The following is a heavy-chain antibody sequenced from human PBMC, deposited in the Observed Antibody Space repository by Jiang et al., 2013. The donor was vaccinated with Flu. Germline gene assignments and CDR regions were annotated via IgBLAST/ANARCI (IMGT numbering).Heavy chain of an antibody. CDR1: GGSITSSNYY. J-gene: IGHJ4*02. CDR3: ARQEGIHPGYCIGGSCHWYY. V-gene: IGHV4-39*01. CDR2: VYYSGST. Sequence: LLKPSETLSLTCTVSGGSITSSNYYWGWIRQPPGKGLEWIGSVYYSGSTYYNPSLNSRITISVDTSKNQFSLILTSVTAADTAVYYCARQEGIHPGYCIGGSCHWYYWGQGTLVAVS. D-gene: IGHD2-15*01.